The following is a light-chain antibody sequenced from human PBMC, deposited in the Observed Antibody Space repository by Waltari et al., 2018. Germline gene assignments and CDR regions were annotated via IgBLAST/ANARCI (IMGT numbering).Light chain of an antibody. J-gene: IGKJ2*01. CDR2: DAS. CDR3: QQYAKLPYT. V-gene: IGKV1-33*01. CDR1: QDISNF. Sequence: DIQMTQSPSSLSASVGDRVTITCQASQDISNFLNWFHQKPGKAPKLLIYDASNLETGVPSRFSGSGSGTDFTFSISNLQPEVIAPYYCQQYAKLPYTVGQSAKLLI.